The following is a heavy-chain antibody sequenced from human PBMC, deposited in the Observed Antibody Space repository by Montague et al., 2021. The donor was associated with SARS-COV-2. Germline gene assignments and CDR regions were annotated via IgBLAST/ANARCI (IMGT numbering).Heavy chain of an antibody. J-gene: IGHJ4*02. CDR2: INHSGNT. CDR1: GGSFSDYH. Sequence: SETLSLTCAVYGGSFSDYHWSWIRQPPGQGLEWIGEINHSGNTNYNPSLKSRVTISRDTSKSQFSLKLSSVTAADTAVYYCARGRYQNHLVLVVITSQEGYFDSWGQGTLVSVSS. V-gene: IGHV4-34*01. CDR3: ARGRYQNHLVLVVITSQEGYFDS. D-gene: IGHD3-22*01.